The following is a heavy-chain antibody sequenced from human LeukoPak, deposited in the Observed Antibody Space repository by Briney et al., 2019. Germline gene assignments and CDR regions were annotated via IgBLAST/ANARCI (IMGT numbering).Heavy chain of an antibody. CDR2: INPNSGGT. CDR1: GYTFTGYY. Sequence: ASLKVSCKASGYTFTGYYMHWVRQAPGQGLEWMGWINPNSGGTNYAQKFQGRVTMTRNTSISTAYMELSRLRSDDTAVYYCARVIYGDYIYFDYRGQGTLVTVSS. CDR3: ARVIYGDYIYFDY. V-gene: IGHV1-2*02. J-gene: IGHJ4*02. D-gene: IGHD4-17*01.